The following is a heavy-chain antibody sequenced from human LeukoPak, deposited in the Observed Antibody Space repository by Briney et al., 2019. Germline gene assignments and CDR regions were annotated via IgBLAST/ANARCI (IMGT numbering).Heavy chain of an antibody. J-gene: IGHJ5*02. V-gene: IGHV4-30-4*08. CDR1: GGSISSGDYY. CDR2: IYYSGIT. Sequence: SQTLSLXCTVSGGSISSGDYYWSWIRQPPGKGLEWIGYIYYSGITYYNPSPKSRVTISVDTSKNQFSLKLSSVTAADTAVYYCARAGSKEYYDFWSGYYPRWFDPWGQGTLVTVSS. D-gene: IGHD3-3*01. CDR3: ARAGSKEYYDFWSGYYPRWFDP.